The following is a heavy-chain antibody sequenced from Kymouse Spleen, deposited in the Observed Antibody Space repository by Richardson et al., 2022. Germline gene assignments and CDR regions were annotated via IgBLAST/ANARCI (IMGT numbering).Heavy chain of an antibody. V-gene: IGHV3-33*01. CDR2: IWYDGSNK. D-gene: IGHD1-7*01. CDR1: GFTFSSYG. CDR3: ARALTGTTYYYYYGMDV. J-gene: IGHJ6*02. Sequence: QVQLVESGGGVVQPGRSLRLSCAASGFTFSSYGMHWVRQAPGKGLEWVAVIWYDGSNKYYADSVKGRFTISRDNSKNTLYLQMNSLRAEDTAVYYCARALTGTTYYYYYGMDVWGQGTTVTVSS.